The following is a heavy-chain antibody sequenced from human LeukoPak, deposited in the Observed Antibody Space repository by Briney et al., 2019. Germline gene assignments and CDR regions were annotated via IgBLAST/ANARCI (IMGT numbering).Heavy chain of an antibody. J-gene: IGHJ4*02. D-gene: IGHD3-22*01. V-gene: IGHV3-66*01. CDR3: AGNYYDSSGYYY. CDR2: IYSGGST. CDR1: GFTVISNY. Sequence: PGGSLRLSCAASGFTVISNYMSWVRQAPGKGLEWVSVIYSGGSTYYADSVKGRFTISRDNSKNTLYLQMNSLRAEDTAVYYCAGNYYDSSGYYYWGQGTLVTVSS.